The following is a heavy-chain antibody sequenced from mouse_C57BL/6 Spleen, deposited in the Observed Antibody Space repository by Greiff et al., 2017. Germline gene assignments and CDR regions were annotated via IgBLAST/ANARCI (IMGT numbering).Heavy chain of an antibody. D-gene: IGHD1-1*01. CDR3: ARFTTVVDY. J-gene: IGHJ2*01. V-gene: IGHV7-3*01. Sequence: EVNVVESGGGLVQPGGSLSLSCAASGFTFTDYYMSWVRQPPGKALEWLGFIRNKANGYTTEYSASVKGRFTISRDNSQSILYHQMNALRAEDSATYYCARFTTVVDYWGQGTTLTVSS. CDR2: IRNKANGYTT. CDR1: GFTFTDYY.